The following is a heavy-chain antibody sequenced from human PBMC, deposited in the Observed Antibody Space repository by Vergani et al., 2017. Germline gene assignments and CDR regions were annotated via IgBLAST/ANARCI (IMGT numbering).Heavy chain of an antibody. CDR2: ISSSSSYI. V-gene: IGHV3-21*04. CDR1: GFTFSSYS. J-gene: IGHJ4*02. Sequence: EVQLVESGGGLVKPGGSLRLYCAASGFTFSSYSMNWVRQAPGKGLEWVSSISSSSSYIYYADSVKGRFTISRDNAKNSLYLQMNSLRAEDTALYYCAKAQYSGTYPIDYWGQGTLVTVSS. D-gene: IGHD1-26*01. CDR3: AKAQYSGTYPIDY.